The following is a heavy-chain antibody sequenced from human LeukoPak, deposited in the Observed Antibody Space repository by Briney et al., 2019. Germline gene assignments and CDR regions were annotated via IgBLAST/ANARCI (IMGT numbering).Heavy chain of an antibody. CDR2: ISYTGST. J-gene: IGHJ4*02. CDR1: GDSISSYY. V-gene: IGHV4-59*01. D-gene: IGHD1-1*01. Sequence: SETLSLTCTVSGDSISSYYWSWIRQPPGKGLEWIGYISYTGSTNYNPSLKSRVTISVDTSENQFSLKLSSVTAADTAVYYCARWNRMIDYWGQGTLVTVSS. CDR3: ARWNRMIDY.